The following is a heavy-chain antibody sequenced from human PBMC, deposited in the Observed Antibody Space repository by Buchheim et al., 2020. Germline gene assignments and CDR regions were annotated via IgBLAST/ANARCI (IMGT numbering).Heavy chain of an antibody. D-gene: IGHD6-13*01. J-gene: IGHJ4*02. CDR2: ISGSGGST. Sequence: EVQLLESGGGLVQPGGSLRLSCAASGFTFSSYSMTWVRQAPGKGLEWVSGISGSGGSTSYADSVKGRFTISRDNSRNTLYLQMNSLRADDTALYYCAKDESSIWYTSYDYWGQGTL. V-gene: IGHV3-23*01. CDR1: GFTFSSYS. CDR3: AKDESSIWYTSYDY.